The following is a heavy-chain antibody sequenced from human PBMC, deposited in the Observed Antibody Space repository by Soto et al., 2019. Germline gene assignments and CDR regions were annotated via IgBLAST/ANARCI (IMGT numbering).Heavy chain of an antibody. CDR3: VRDGTKTLRDWFDP. CDR1: GASISGFY. J-gene: IGHJ5*02. CDR2: IYATGTT. V-gene: IGHV4-4*07. Sequence: SETLSLTCTVSGASISGFYWSWIRKSAGKGLEWIGRIYATGTTDYNPSLKSRVMMSVDTSKKQFSLTLRSVPAADTAVYYCVRDGTKTLRDWFDPWGQGISVTVSS. D-gene: IGHD1-1*01.